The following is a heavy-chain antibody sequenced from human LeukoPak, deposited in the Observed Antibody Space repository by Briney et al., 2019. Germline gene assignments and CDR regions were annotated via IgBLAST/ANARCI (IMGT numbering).Heavy chain of an antibody. V-gene: IGHV3-33*06. CDR3: AKAKNPPDFRGVVI. D-gene: IGHD3-3*01. CDR1: GFTFSSYG. J-gene: IGHJ4*02. Sequence: GGSLRLSCAASGFTFSSYGMHWVRQAPGKGLEWVAVIWYGGSNKYYADSVKGRFTISRDNSKNTLYLQMNSLRAEDTAVYYCAKAKNPPDFRGVVIWGQGTLVTVSS. CDR2: IWYGGSNK.